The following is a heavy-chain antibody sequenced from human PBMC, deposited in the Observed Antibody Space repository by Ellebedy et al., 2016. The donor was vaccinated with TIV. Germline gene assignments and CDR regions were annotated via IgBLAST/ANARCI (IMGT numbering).Heavy chain of an antibody. Sequence: GGSLRLXCAASGFSFSDYSMNWVRQAPGKGLEWVSHISGDSTTIFYADSVKGRFTVSRDNSKNSLYLEMKSLRDEDTAVYYCARPPSYCTAASDLGCFYWYSDLWGRGTLVTVSS. CDR2: ISGDSTTI. CDR3: ARPPSYCTAASDLGCFYWYSDL. V-gene: IGHV3-48*02. D-gene: IGHD2-8*02. CDR1: GFSFSDYS. J-gene: IGHJ2*01.